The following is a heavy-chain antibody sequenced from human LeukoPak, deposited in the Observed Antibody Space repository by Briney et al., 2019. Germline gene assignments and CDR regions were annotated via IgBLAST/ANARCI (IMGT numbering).Heavy chain of an antibody. CDR1: GGSISSYY. CDR2: IYYSGST. D-gene: IGHD6-19*01. Sequence: PSETLSLTCTVSGGSISSYYWSWIRQPPGKGLEWIGYIYYSGSTNYNPSLKSRVTISVDTSKNQFSLKLSSVTAADTAVYYCARSRRQWLDGTFDYWGQGTLVTVSS. V-gene: IGHV4-59*01. CDR3: ARSRRQWLDGTFDY. J-gene: IGHJ4*02.